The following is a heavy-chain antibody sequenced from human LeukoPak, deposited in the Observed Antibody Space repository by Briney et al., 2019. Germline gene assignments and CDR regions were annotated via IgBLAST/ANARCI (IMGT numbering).Heavy chain of an antibody. CDR1: GFTFTSYP. CDR3: AKVMVSSDFWSGYHFEY. D-gene: IGHD3-3*01. J-gene: IGHJ4*02. CDR2: VSGRGDSA. V-gene: IGHV3-23*01. Sequence: PGGSLRLSCAASGFTFTSYPMSWVRQAPGRGLEWVSSVSGRGDSAYYTDSVKGRFTISRDNSKNTLYLQMNSLRAEDTAVYFCAKVMVSSDFWSGYHFEYWDQGTLVTVSS.